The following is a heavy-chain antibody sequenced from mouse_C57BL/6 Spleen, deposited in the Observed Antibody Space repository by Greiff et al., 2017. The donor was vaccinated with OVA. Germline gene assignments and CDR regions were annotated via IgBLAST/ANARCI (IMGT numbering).Heavy chain of an antibody. CDR2: ILPGSGST. D-gene: IGHD1-1*01. J-gene: IGHJ4*01. V-gene: IGHV1-9*01. Sequence: QVQLQQSGAELMKPGASVKLSCKATGYTFTGYWIEWVKQRPGHGLEWIGEILPGSGSTNYNEKFKGKATFTADTSSNTAYMQLSSLPTEDSAIYYCARYQIYYGSSHYYAMDYWGQGTSVTVSS. CDR1: GYTFTGYW. CDR3: ARYQIYYGSSHYYAMDY.